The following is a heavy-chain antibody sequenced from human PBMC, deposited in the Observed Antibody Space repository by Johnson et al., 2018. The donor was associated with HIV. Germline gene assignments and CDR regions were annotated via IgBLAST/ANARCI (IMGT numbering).Heavy chain of an antibody. J-gene: IGHJ3*02. V-gene: IGHV3-20*04. Sequence: VQLVESGGGVVRPGGSLRVSCTASGFTFDEYGMSWVRQAPGKGLEWVSGITWNGGTTGSADSVKGRFTISRDNSKNTLYLQMNSLRAEDTAVYYCARVGGLYYYDSSNDAFDIWGQGTMVTVSS. CDR1: GFTFDEYG. D-gene: IGHD3-22*01. CDR3: ARVGGLYYYDSSNDAFDI. CDR2: ITWNGGTT.